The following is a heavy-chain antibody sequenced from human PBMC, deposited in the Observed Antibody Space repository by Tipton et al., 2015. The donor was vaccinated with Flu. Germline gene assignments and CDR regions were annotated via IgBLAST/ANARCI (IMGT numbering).Heavy chain of an antibody. J-gene: IGHJ6*02. CDR2: IYYSGST. V-gene: IGHV4-31*03. CDR3: ARVGVRGIYYYYGMDV. CDR1: GGSISSGGYY. Sequence: TLSLTCTVSGGSISSGGYYWSWIRQHPGKGLEWIGCIYYSGSTYYNPSLKSRVTISVDTSKNQFSLKLSSVTAADTAVYYCARVGVRGIYYYYGMDVWGQGTRVTVSS. D-gene: IGHD3-10*01.